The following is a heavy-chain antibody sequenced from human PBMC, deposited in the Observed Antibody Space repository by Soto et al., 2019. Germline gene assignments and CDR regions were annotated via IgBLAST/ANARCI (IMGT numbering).Heavy chain of an antibody. CDR1: GGSISSSSYY. CDR3: ARHVWDSSSSAPDYYYYYMDV. CDR2: IYYSGST. D-gene: IGHD6-6*01. J-gene: IGHJ6*03. Sequence: ASETLSLTCTVSGGSISSSSYYWGWIRQPPGKGLEWIGSIYYSGSTYYNPSLESRVTISVDTSKNQFSLKLSSVTAADTAVYYCARHVWDSSSSAPDYYYYYMDVWGKGTTVTVSS. V-gene: IGHV4-39*01.